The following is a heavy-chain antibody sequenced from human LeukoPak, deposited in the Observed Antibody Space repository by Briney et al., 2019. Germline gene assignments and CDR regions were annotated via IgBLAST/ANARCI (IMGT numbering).Heavy chain of an antibody. Sequence: GASVKVSCKASGYTFTNSYMHWVRQAPGQGLEWMGWLNPNSGGTSYAQKLQGGVTMTRDTSISTAYMELNRLRSDDTAVYYCATSGYSDSGYFDCWGQGTLVTVSS. CDR3: ATSGYSDSGYFDC. D-gene: IGHD5-12*01. J-gene: IGHJ4*02. CDR1: GYTFTNSY. CDR2: LNPNSGGT. V-gene: IGHV1-2*02.